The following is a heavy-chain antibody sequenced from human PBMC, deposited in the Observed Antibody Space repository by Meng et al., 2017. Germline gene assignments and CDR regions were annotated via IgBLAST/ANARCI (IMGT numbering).Heavy chain of an antibody. CDR1: GYTFTGYY. D-gene: IGHD2-15*01. CDR3: ATNTYCSGGSCSFDY. J-gene: IGHJ4*02. V-gene: IGHV1-2*06. CDR2: INPNSGGT. Sequence: VKVYCKASGYTFTGYYMHWVRQAPGQGLEWMGRINPNSGGTNYAQKFQGRVTMTRDTSISTAYMELSRLRSDDTAVYYCATNTYCSGGSCSFDYWGQGTLVTVSS.